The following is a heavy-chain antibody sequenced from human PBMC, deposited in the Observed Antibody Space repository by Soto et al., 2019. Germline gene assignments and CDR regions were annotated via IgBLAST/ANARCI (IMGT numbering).Heavy chain of an antibody. Sequence: EVQLVESGGGLVQPGGSLRLSCAASGFTVSSNYMSWVRQAPGKGLEWVSVIYSGGSTYYADSVKGRFTISRDNSKNTLYLQMNSLRAEDTAVYYCAREGHIAAAGMNAFDIWGQGTMVTVSS. CDR1: GFTVSSNY. J-gene: IGHJ3*02. CDR2: IYSGGST. D-gene: IGHD6-13*01. CDR3: AREGHIAAAGMNAFDI. V-gene: IGHV3-66*01.